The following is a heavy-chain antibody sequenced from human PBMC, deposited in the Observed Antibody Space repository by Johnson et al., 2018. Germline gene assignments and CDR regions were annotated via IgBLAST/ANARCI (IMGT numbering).Heavy chain of an antibody. CDR1: GFTFSGSA. J-gene: IGHJ6*03. CDR3: TRHQDIVVVPAGDYYYYYYMDV. D-gene: IGHD2-2*01. CDR2: IRSKANSYAT. V-gene: IGHV3-73*01. Sequence: VQLQESGGGLVQPGGSLKLSCAASGFTFSGSAMHWVRQAAGKGLEWVGRIRSKANSYATAYAASGKGRFTTSRDDAKNTAYLQMNSLKTEDTAVYYCTRHQDIVVVPAGDYYYYYYMDVWGKGTTVTVSS.